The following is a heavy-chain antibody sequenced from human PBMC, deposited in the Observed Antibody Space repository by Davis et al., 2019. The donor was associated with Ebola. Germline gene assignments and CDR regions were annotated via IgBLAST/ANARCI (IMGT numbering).Heavy chain of an antibody. CDR3: ARDDGGVVKRVLFYYYGMDV. V-gene: IGHV3-33*01. CDR1: GFTFSSYG. J-gene: IGHJ6*04. CDR2: IWYDGSNK. Sequence: GGSLRLSCAASGFTFSSYGMHWVRQAPGKGLEWVAVIWYDGSNKYYADSVKGRFTISRDNSKNTLYLQMNSLRAEDTAVYYCARDDGGVVKRVLFYYYGMDVWGKGTTVTVSS. D-gene: IGHD2-8*02.